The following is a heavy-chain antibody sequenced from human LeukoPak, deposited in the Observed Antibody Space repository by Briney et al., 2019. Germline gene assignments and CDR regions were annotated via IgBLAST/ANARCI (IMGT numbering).Heavy chain of an antibody. CDR3: ARAMSIAARLQTIFDY. Sequence: SETLSLTCGVYDGSFSDYYWSWIRQPPGKGLEWIGEINHSGNTNYNPSLKSRVTISVDTSKKRFSLKLGSVTAADTAVYYCARAMSIAARLQTIFDYWGQGTLVTVSS. D-gene: IGHD6-6*01. V-gene: IGHV4-34*01. J-gene: IGHJ4*02. CDR2: INHSGNT. CDR1: DGSFSDYY.